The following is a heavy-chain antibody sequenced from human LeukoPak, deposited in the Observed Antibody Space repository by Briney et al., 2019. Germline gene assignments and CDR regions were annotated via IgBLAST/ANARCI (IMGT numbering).Heavy chain of an antibody. V-gene: IGHV4-38-2*02. Sequence: PSETLSLTCTVSGYSISSGYYWGWIRQPPGKGQEWIGIIYRSGSTYYNPSLKSRVTISVDTSKNQFSLKLSSVTAADTAVYYCARERTCSSTSCYFYDDYWGQGTLVTVSS. CDR3: ARERTCSSTSCYFYDDY. J-gene: IGHJ4*02. D-gene: IGHD2-2*01. CDR1: GYSISSGYY. CDR2: IYRSGST.